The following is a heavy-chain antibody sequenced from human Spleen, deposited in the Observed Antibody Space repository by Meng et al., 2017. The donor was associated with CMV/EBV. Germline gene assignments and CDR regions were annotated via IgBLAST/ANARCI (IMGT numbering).Heavy chain of an antibody. CDR3: ATRDRELTALSGLYYYYAMDV. CDR1: GFAFSSYA. CDR2: IRYDESNK. V-gene: IGHV3-30*02. Sequence: GESLKISCAASGFAFSSYAIHWVRQAPGKGLEWVASIRYDESNKYYADSVRGRFTISRENSKNTLYLQMNNLRTEDTALYYCATRDRELTALSGLYYYYAMDVWGQGTSVTVSS. D-gene: IGHD2-15*01. J-gene: IGHJ6*02.